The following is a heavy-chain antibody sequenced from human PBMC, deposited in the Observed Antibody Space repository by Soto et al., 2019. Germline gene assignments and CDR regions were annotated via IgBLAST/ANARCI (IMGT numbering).Heavy chain of an antibody. D-gene: IGHD3-3*01. CDR3: ARDNSAIILAEINFDY. J-gene: IGHJ4*02. Sequence: GGSLRLSCAASGFTFTSYWMSWVRQAPGKGLEWVANIKQDGSEKYYVDSVKGRFTISRDNAKNSLYLQMNSLRAEDTAVYYCARDNSAIILAEINFDYLGQGTLVTVSS. CDR2: IKQDGSEK. V-gene: IGHV3-7*01. CDR1: GFTFTSYW.